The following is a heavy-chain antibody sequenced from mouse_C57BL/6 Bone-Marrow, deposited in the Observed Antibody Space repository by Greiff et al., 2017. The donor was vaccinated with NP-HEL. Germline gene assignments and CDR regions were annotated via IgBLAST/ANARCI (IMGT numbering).Heavy chain of an antibody. Sequence: EVKLVESGAELVKPGASVKLSCTASGFNIKDYYMHWVKQRTEQGLEWIGRIDPEDGETKYAPKFQGKATITADTSSNPAYLQLSSLTSEDTAVYYCDRSLSHYHGTAWFADWGKGTLVTVSA. CDR3: DRSLSHYHGTAWFAD. CDR2: IDPEDGET. CDR1: GFNIKDYY. D-gene: IGHD1-1*01. J-gene: IGHJ3*01. V-gene: IGHV14-2*01.